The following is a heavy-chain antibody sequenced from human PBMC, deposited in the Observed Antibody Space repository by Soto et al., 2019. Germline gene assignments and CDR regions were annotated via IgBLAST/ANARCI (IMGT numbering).Heavy chain of an antibody. CDR1: GYTFTSFG. Sequence: ASVKVSCKASGYTFTSFGVSWVRQAPGQGLEWMGWISAKNGNTNYAQKFQERVTITRDMSTSTAYMELSSLRSEDTAVYYCAAEGTAMYYYYGMDVWGQGTTVTVSS. J-gene: IGHJ6*02. V-gene: IGHV1-18*01. D-gene: IGHD5-18*01. CDR3: AAEGTAMYYYYGMDV. CDR2: ISAKNGNT.